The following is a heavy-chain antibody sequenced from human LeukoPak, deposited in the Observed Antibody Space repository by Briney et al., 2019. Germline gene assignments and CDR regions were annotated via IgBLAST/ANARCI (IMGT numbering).Heavy chain of an antibody. CDR3: ARGGTYDSSGYPDY. D-gene: IGHD3-22*01. V-gene: IGHV3-33*01. Sequence: PGGSLRLSCAASGFTFSSYGMHWVRQAPGKGLEWVAVIWYDGSNKYYADSVKGRFTISRDNSKNTLYLQMNSLRAEDTAVYYCARGGTYDSSGYPDYWGQGTLVTVSS. CDR1: GFTFSSYG. J-gene: IGHJ4*02. CDR2: IWYDGSNK.